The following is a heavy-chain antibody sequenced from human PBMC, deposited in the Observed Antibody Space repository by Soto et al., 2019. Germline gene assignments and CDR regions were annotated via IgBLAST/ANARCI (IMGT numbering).Heavy chain of an antibody. V-gene: IGHV3-7*03. CDR3: ARDQLILPAHDFFYGSDV. J-gene: IGHJ6*02. Sequence: DVQLEESGGGLVQPGESLRLSCEVSGFTLSMYSMTWVRQAPGKGLEWVAKIPQEGSDGHYVDSVKGRFTISRDNAKNSGYLQMNSLRAEAPAVYYCARDQLILPAHDFFYGSDVWGQGAKVTSSS. CDR2: IPQEGSDG. CDR1: GFTLSMYS. D-gene: IGHD2-21*02.